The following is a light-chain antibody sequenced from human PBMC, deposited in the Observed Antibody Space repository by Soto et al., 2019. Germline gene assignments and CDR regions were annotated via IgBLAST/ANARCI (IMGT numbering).Light chain of an antibody. J-gene: IGKJ5*01. V-gene: IGKV1-39*01. Sequence: DIQMTQSPSSLSASVGDSVTITCRASQTVRTYLNWYQKKPGKAPTLLVYAASTLESAVPPRFSGAGSETDFTLTISGLQPEDFATYYCQQTFSTPITFGKGTRLE. CDR2: AAS. CDR3: QQTFSTPIT. CDR1: QTVRTY.